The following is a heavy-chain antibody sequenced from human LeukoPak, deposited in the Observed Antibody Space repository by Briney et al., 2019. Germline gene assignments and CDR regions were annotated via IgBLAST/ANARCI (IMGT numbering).Heavy chain of an antibody. CDR2: ISGSGGST. Sequence: GGSLRLSCAASGFTFSSHGMSWVRQAPGKGLEWVSAISGSGGSTYYADSVKGRFTISRDNSKNTLYLQMNSLRAEDTAVYYCATLNGGSGWSYYYYYYMDVWGKGTTVTVSS. D-gene: IGHD6-19*01. CDR3: ATLNGGSGWSYYYYYYMDV. CDR1: GFTFSSHG. V-gene: IGHV3-23*01. J-gene: IGHJ6*03.